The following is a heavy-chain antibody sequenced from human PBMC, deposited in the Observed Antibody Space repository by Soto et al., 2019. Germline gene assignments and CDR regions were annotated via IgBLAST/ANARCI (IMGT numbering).Heavy chain of an antibody. CDR2: VIPIFSIM. Sequence: QVQLVQSGAEVKKPGSSVKVSCKASGGTLSNYAIAWVRLAPGQGLEWVGGVIPIFSIMKYAQKVQDRVTFTADDSTNTAYMELSSLTSEDTAVYYGARGRTICRVVNFDYWGQGTLVTVSS. D-gene: IGHD3-3*01. CDR1: GGTLSNYA. V-gene: IGHV1-69*01. CDR3: ARGRTICRVVNFDY. J-gene: IGHJ4*02.